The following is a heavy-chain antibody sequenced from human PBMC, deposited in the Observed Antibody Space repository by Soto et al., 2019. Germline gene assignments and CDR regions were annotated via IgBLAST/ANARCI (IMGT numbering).Heavy chain of an antibody. J-gene: IGHJ3*02. CDR3: ARGHDIVVVVAATRGGKGAFDI. V-gene: IGHV3-21*01. Sequence: VQLVESGGGLVKPGGSLRLSCAASGFTFSSYSMNWVRQAPGKGLEWVSSISSSSSYIYYADSVKGRFTISRDNAKNSLYLQMNSLRAEDTAVYYCARGHDIVVVVAATRGGKGAFDIWGQGTMVTVSS. CDR2: ISSSSSYI. CDR1: GFTFSSYS. D-gene: IGHD2-15*01.